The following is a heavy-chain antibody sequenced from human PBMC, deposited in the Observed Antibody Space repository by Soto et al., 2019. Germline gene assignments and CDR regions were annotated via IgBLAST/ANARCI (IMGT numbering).Heavy chain of an antibody. J-gene: IGHJ4*02. CDR3: ARGAYGVAVLH. Sequence: QVQLQESGPGLEKPAQTLSLTCTVYGDSISSGDYFWSWIRKPPGKGLEAIAYMTYSGTTYYNPSLKSRLTISVDTSKNQFSLKLSSVTAADTAVYYCARGAYGVAVLHWGRGTLVTVSS. D-gene: IGHD4-17*01. CDR2: MTYSGTT. V-gene: IGHV4-30-4*01. CDR1: GDSISSGDYF.